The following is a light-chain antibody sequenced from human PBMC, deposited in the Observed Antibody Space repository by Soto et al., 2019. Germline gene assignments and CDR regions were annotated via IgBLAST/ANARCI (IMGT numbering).Light chain of an antibody. CDR2: DAS. CDR1: QSFRSY. CDR3: QQRSNWPPVIT. J-gene: IGKJ5*01. Sequence: EIVLTQSPATLSLSPGERATLSCRASQSFRSYLAWYQQKPGQAPRLLIYDASKRATGIPARFIGRGSGTDFTLSISSLEPEDFAVYYCQQRSNWPPVITFGQGTRLEIK. V-gene: IGKV3-11*01.